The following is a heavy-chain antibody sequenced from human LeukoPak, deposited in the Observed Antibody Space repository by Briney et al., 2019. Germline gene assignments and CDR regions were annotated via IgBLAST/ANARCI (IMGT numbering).Heavy chain of an antibody. CDR2: IRHRGGGT. D-gene: IGHD7-27*01. CDR1: GFLFRYYG. Sequence: GGSLRLSCGASGFLFRYYGRKWVRQAPGKGVGWFSCIRHRGGGTYYADSVKGRFTISRDDSKNTLSLQMSSRRVEDTAVYYCGRDLAWGAFDYWGQGTLVTVSS. CDR3: GRDLAWGAFDY. V-gene: IGHV3-23*01. J-gene: IGHJ4*02.